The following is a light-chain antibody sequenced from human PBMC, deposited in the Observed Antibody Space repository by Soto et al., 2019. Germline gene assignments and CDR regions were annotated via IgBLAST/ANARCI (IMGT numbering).Light chain of an antibody. CDR2: DVT. Sequence: QTVLSQPASVSGCPGQSITISCTGTSSDVGGFEYVSWYQHQPGKAPKLIIYDVTKRPSGVSNRFSGSKSGNTASLTISGIQAEDEGDYYCGSITRSSTSVFGPGTKVTVL. J-gene: IGLJ1*01. CDR1: SSDVGGFEY. V-gene: IGLV2-14*01. CDR3: GSITRSSTSV.